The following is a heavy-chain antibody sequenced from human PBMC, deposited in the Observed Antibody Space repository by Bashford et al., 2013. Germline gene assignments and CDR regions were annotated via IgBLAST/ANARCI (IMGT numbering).Heavy chain of an antibody. CDR1: GYTFSSYY. V-gene: IGHV1-2*02. Sequence: ASVKVSCKASGYTFSSYYMHWVRQAPGQGLEWMGWINPNSGGTNYAEKFQGRVSMTRDTSISTAYMELSRLRSDDTAVYYCARDVNLGWLAYYFDYWGQGTLVTVSS. D-gene: IGHD3-3*01. J-gene: IGHJ4*02. CDR2: INPNSGGT. CDR3: ARDVNLGWLAYYFDY.